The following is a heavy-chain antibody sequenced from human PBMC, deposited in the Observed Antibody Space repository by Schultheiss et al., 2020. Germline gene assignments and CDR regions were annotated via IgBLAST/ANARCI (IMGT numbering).Heavy chain of an antibody. V-gene: IGHV3-53*01. D-gene: IGHD2-2*01. CDR2: IYSGGST. CDR1: GFTFSSYA. CDR3: AREHCSSTSCYAGYFQH. J-gene: IGHJ1*01. Sequence: GGSLRLSCAASGFTFSSYAMSWVRQAPGKGLEWVSVIYSGGSTYYADSVKGRFTISRDNSKNTLYLQMNSLRAEDTAVYYCAREHCSSTSCYAGYFQHWGQGTLVTVSS.